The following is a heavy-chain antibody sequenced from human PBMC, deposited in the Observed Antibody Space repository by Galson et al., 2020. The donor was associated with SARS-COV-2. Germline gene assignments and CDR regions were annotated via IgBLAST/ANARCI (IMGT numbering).Heavy chain of an antibody. J-gene: IGHJ6*02. CDR1: GYTFTSYD. CDR3: ARMLVEYCSSDCATRRREFYYGLDV. CDR2: MNPNSGNT. V-gene: IGHV1-8*01. Sequence: ASVKVSCKASGYTFTSYDINWVRQATGQGLEWMGWMNPNSGNTGYAQKFQGRVTMARDTSISTAYMELSSLGSEDTAVYFCARMLVEYCSSDCATRRREFYYGLDVWGQGTTVTVSS. D-gene: IGHD2-21*02.